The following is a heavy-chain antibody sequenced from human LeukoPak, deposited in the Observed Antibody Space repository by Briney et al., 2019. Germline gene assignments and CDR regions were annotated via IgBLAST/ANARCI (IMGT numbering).Heavy chain of an antibody. D-gene: IGHD3-10*01. CDR1: GFSFGSYW. J-gene: IGHJ3*02. CDR2: INQDESEN. V-gene: IGHV3-7*01. Sequence: GGSLRLSCAASGFSFGSYWMSWVRQAPGKGLEWVANINQDESENYYVDSVKGRFTISRDNAKKSLYLQMNSLRAEDTAVYYCARGRLLWFGESVDAFDIWGQGTMVTVSS. CDR3: ARGRLLWFGESVDAFDI.